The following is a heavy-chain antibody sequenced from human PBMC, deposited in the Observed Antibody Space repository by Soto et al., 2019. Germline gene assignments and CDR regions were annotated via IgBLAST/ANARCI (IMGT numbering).Heavy chain of an antibody. J-gene: IGHJ4*02. CDR2: IYTSGST. D-gene: IGHD5-18*01. V-gene: IGHV4-4*02. CDR1: GGSIRSSNW. CDR3: ARGGIQLSYAFDY. Sequence: SETLSLTCAVSGGSIRSSNWWSWVRQPPGKGLEHIGRIYTSGSTSYNPSLKSRVTMSMDTSQTQIYLNLTSVTAADTAVYYCARGGIQLSYAFDYWGQGILVTVSS.